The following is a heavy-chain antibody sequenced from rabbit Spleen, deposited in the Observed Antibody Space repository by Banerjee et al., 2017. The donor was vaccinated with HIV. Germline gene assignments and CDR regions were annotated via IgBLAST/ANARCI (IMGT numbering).Heavy chain of an antibody. CDR3: ARAADIGGGSITAFDL. J-gene: IGHJ4*01. V-gene: IGHV1S40*01. CDR2: INIVTGKS. CDR1: GVSLSDKDV. D-gene: IGHD1-1*01. Sequence: QSLEESGGGLVKPGGSLTLTCKASGVSLSDKDVMCWVRQAPGKGLEWIACINIVTGKSVYASWAKGRFIMSRTSSTTVTLQMTSLTAADTATYFCARAADIGGGSITAFDLWGPGPLVTVS.